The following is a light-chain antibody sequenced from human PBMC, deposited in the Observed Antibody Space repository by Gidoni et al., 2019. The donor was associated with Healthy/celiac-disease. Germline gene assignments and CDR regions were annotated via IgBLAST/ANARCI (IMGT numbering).Light chain of an antibody. Sequence: IVLTQSPGTLSLSPGERATLSCRASQSVSSSYLAWYQQKPGQAPRLLIYGASSRATGIPDRFSCSGSGKDFTITISRLEHEDFAVYYCQQYGSSPITFGQGTRLEIK. J-gene: IGKJ5*01. CDR2: GAS. V-gene: IGKV3-20*01. CDR1: QSVSSSY. CDR3: QQYGSSPIT.